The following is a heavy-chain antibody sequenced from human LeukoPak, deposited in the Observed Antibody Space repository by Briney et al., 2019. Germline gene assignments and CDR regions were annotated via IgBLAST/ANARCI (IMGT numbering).Heavy chain of an antibody. CDR2: IYSGGST. V-gene: IGHV3-53*04. Sequence: GGSLRLSCAASGFTFSDYAMSWVRQAPGKGLEWVLVIYSGGSTYYADSVKGRFTISRHISKNTLYLQMNGLRAEDTAVYYCARAGPYDAFDIWGQGTMVTVSS. CDR3: ARAGPYDAFDI. D-gene: IGHD1-14*01. J-gene: IGHJ3*02. CDR1: GFTFSDYA.